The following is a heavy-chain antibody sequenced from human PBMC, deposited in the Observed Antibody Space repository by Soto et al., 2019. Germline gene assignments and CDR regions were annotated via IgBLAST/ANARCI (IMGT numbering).Heavy chain of an antibody. Sequence: GGSLRLSCAASGFTLSDYYMSWIRQAPGKGLEWVSYISSSGSIIYYADSVKGRFTISRDNARNSLYLQLNSLRAEDTAVYYCARDQGYYDSSGYSDYWGQGTLVTVPQ. V-gene: IGHV3-11*01. D-gene: IGHD3-22*01. CDR3: ARDQGYYDSSGYSDY. J-gene: IGHJ4*02. CDR1: GFTLSDYY. CDR2: ISSSGSII.